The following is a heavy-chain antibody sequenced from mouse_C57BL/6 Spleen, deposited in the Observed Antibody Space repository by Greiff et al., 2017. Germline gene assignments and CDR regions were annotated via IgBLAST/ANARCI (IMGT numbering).Heavy chain of an antibody. V-gene: IGHV3-1*01. J-gene: IGHJ4*01. CDR1: GYSITSGYD. CDR2: ISYSGST. CDR3: ARGRSSYYAMDY. Sequence: EVQVVESGPGMVKPSQSLSLTCTVTGYSITSGYDWHWIRHFPGNKLEWMGYISYSGSTNYNPSLKSRISITHDTSKNHFFLKLNSVTTEDTATYYCARGRSSYYAMDYWGQGTSVTVSS. D-gene: IGHD1-1*01.